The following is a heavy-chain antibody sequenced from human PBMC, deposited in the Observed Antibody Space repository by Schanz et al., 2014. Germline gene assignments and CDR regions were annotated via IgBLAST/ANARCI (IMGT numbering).Heavy chain of an antibody. V-gene: IGHV1-46*01. D-gene: IGHD4-17*01. J-gene: IGHJ4*02. CDR2: INPSGGGT. CDR1: GYTFVSYS. CDR3: ARGYGDSPTDS. Sequence: QVQLVQSGAEVKKPGASVKVSCKASGYTFVSYSMHWVRQAPGQGLEWMGIINPSGGGTSYALRFQDRVTVTRDTSRSTVDMELSSLRAEDAAVYYCARGYGDSPTDSWGQGTLVTVSS.